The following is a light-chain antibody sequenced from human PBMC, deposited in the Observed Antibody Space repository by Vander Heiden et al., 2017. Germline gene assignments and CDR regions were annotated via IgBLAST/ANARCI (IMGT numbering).Light chain of an antibody. J-gene: IGKJ3*01. Sequence: EIVLTQSPGTLSLSPGERATLSCRASQSVSSSYLVWYHQKPAQAPRLLIYGASNRATGIPDRFSGSGSGTDFTLTISRLEPEDFAVYYCQQYGSSPLFTFGPGTKVDIK. CDR1: QSVSSSY. V-gene: IGKV3-20*01. CDR3: QQYGSSPLFT. CDR2: GAS.